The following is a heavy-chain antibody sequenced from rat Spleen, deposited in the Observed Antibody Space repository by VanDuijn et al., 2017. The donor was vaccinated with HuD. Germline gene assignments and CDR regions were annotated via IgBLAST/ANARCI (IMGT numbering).Heavy chain of an antibody. CDR1: GFTFSNYD. Sequence: EVQLVESGGGLMQPGRSLKLSCAASGFTFSNYDMAWVRQAPTKGLEWVATIFYDGSSTHYRDSVKGRFTISRDNAKSTLYLQMDSLRSEDTATYYCTTGYNYFDYWGQGVMVTVSS. CDR2: IFYDGSST. V-gene: IGHV5-20*01. D-gene: IGHD1-11*01. CDR3: TTGYNYFDY. J-gene: IGHJ2*01.